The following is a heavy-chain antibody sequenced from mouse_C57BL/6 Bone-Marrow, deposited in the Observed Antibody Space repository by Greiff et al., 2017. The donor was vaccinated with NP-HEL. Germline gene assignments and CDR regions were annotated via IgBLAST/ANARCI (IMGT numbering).Heavy chain of an antibody. CDR3: ARSGTTVVATPYFDY. J-gene: IGHJ2*01. Sequence: QVQLKQPGTELVKPGASVKLSCKASGYTFTSYWMHWVKQRPGQGLEWIGNINPSNGGTNYNEKFKSKATLTVDKSSSTAYMQLSSLTSEDSAVYYCARSGTTVVATPYFDYWGQGTTLTVSS. CDR1: GYTFTSYW. V-gene: IGHV1-53*01. CDR2: INPSNGGT. D-gene: IGHD1-1*01.